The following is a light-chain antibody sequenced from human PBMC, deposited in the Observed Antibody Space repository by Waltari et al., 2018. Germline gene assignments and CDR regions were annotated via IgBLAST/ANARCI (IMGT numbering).Light chain of an antibody. Sequence: EIVMTQFPATLSVSPGERATLSCRASQSVSNNLAWYQQKPGQAPRVLIYGASTRATGIPARFSGSGSGTEFTLTISSLQSEDFAVYYCQQYNNWPPWTFGQGTKVEIK. CDR1: QSVSNN. CDR3: QQYNNWPPWT. V-gene: IGKV3-15*01. J-gene: IGKJ1*01. CDR2: GAS.